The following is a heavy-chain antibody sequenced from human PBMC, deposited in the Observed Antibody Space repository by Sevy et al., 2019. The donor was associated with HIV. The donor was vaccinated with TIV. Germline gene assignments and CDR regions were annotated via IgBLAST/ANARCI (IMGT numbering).Heavy chain of an antibody. D-gene: IGHD2-8*01. CDR1: GFTFSKYS. CDR3: AREGCTKPHDY. V-gene: IGHV3-21*04. CDR2: FSFGCGKI. J-gene: IGHJ4*02. Sequence: GGSLRLSCVASGFTFSKYSMSWVRQTPGKGPEWVATFSFGCGKINYADSVKGRFTISRDDSRNTFYLQMNSLRAEDTAIYYCAREGCTKPHDYWGQGTLVTVSS.